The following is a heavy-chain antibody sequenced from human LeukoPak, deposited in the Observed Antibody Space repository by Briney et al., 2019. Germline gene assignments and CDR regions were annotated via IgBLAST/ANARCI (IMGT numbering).Heavy chain of an antibody. CDR1: GFTVSNNY. J-gene: IGHJ4*02. D-gene: IGHD4-23*01. CDR3: AKGATVVTAPDY. V-gene: IGHV3-66*01. Sequence: GGSLRLSCAASGFTVSNNYMSWVRQAPGKGLEWVSVIYSGTNTNYADSVKGRFTISRDNSKNTLYLQMNSLRAEDTAVYYCAKGATVVTAPDYWGQGTLVTVSS. CDR2: IYSGTNT.